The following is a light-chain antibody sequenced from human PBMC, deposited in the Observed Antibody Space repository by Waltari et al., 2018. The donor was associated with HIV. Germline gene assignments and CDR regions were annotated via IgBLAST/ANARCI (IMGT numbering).Light chain of an antibody. Sequence: DIQMTQSPSSLSASIGDRVAITCRASQSISNYVNWYQQKPGKAPKLLIFGATNLQSGVPPRFSGSGSGTDFTFNITALQPEDLGTYYCQQSFHSHPTFGQGTNLKI. CDR3: QQSFHSHPT. J-gene: IGKJ2*01. CDR2: GAT. CDR1: QSISNY. V-gene: IGKV1-39*01.